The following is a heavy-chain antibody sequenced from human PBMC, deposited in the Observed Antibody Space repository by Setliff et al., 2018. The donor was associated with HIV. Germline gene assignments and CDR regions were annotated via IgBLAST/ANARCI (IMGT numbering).Heavy chain of an antibody. CDR3: TTGEQGSDYSNYYGMDV. CDR1: GFTLSNVW. J-gene: IGHJ6*02. D-gene: IGHD4-4*01. Sequence: GGSLRLSCAGSGFTLSNVWMSWVRQVPGKGLEWIGLIRNKNDGGTTEHAAPMKGRFTISRYDSKNTLYLQMNSLKTEDTAVYYCTTGEQGSDYSNYYGMDVWGQGTTVTVSS. CDR2: IRNKNDGGTT. V-gene: IGHV3-15*01.